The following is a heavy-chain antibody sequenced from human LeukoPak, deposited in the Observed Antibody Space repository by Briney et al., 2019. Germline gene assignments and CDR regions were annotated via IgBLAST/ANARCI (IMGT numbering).Heavy chain of an antibody. D-gene: IGHD6-13*01. CDR1: GYIFTGYF. CDR3: GRERGRESSNSSRVFDY. CDR2: INPNIGDT. Sequence: ASVKVSCKASGYIFTGYFMHWVRQAPGQGLEWMGRINPNIGDTNYAHQFQGRVTMTRDTSISTGYMDLTRLRFDDTAVYYCGRERGRESSNSSRVFDYWGQGTLVTVSS. V-gene: IGHV1-2*06. J-gene: IGHJ4*02.